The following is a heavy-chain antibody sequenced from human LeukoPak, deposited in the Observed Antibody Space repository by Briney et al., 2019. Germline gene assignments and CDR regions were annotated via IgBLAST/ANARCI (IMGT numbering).Heavy chain of an antibody. J-gene: IGHJ5*02. V-gene: IGHV1-46*01. CDR3: ARDNFGVVIGFDP. D-gene: IGHD3-3*01. CDR1: GYTFTSYY. Sequence: ASVKVSCKASGYTFTSYYMHGVRQAPGQGLEWMGIINPSGGSTNYAQKFQGRVTMTRDTSTSTVYMELSSLRSEDTAVYYCARDNFGVVIGFDPWGQGTLVTVSS. CDR2: INPSGGST.